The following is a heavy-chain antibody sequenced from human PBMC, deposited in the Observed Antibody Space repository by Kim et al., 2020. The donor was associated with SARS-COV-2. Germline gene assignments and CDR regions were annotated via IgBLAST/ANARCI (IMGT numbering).Heavy chain of an antibody. J-gene: IGHJ4*02. CDR3: STAVDCSTTSCYSGHLDY. Sequence: GGSLRLSCAASGFSFSNAWMSWVRQTPGKGLEWVGRIKSKTDGGTTDYAAPVKGRFTISRADSKNTLYLQMNSLKTEDTAVYYCSTAVDCSTTSCYSGHLDYWGQGTLVTVSS. D-gene: IGHD2-2*01. CDR2: IKSKTDGGTT. V-gene: IGHV3-15*01. CDR1: GFSFSNAW.